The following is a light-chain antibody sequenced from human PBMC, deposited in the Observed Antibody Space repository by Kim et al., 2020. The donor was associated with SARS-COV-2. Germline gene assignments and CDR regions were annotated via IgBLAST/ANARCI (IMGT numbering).Light chain of an antibody. CDR3: HLWDTSSYHVV. CDR1: DIGTKS. V-gene: IGLV3-21*04. Sequence: SYELTQPPSVSVAPGKTATIACGGNDIGTKSVHWYQQKPGQAPVLVIYYDNDRPSGIPERFSGSNSGNTATLTITRVEAGDEAYYYCHLWDTSSYHVVFGGGTQLTVL. J-gene: IGLJ2*01. CDR2: YDN.